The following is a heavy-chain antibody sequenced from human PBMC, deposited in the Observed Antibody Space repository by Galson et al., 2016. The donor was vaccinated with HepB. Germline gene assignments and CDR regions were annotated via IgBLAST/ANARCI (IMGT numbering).Heavy chain of an antibody. CDR3: ARVLEYAATRWRYFDL. D-gene: IGHD1-14*01. Sequence: SLRLSCAASAFSFSSFAMTWVRQAPGKGLEWVSTISGGAVDTYYADSVKGRFTISRDNSKNTLYLQMNSLRAGDTAVYYCARVLEYAATRWRYFDLWGRGTLVTVSS. CDR2: ISGGAVDT. V-gene: IGHV3-23*01. CDR1: AFSFSSFA. J-gene: IGHJ2*01.